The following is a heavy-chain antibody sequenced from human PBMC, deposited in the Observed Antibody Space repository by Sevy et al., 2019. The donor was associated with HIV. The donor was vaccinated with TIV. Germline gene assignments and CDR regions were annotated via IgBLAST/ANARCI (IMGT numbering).Heavy chain of an antibody. CDR2: TNPIFDTP. CDR1: GGIFSSYG. D-gene: IGHD4-17*01. V-gene: IGHV1-69*13. Sequence: ASGKVSCKASGGIFSSYGISWVRQAPGQGLEWMGGTNPIFDTPNYAKKFQGRVTIRADESTGTAYMELSSLRSEDTAVYYCARYDYGDYVGGFDPWGQGTPVTVSS. J-gene: IGHJ5*02. CDR3: ARYDYGDYVGGFDP.